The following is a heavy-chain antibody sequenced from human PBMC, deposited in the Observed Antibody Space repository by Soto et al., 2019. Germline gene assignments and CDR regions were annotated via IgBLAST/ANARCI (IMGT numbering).Heavy chain of an antibody. CDR1: GGTLSSYA. J-gene: IGHJ4*02. Sequence: ASVKVSCKASGGTLSSYAISWVRQAPGQGLEWMGGIIPIFGTANYAQKFQGRVTITADESTSTAYMELSSLRSEDTAVYYCARGGLYDSSGYYLPIDYWGQGTLVTVSS. D-gene: IGHD3-22*01. V-gene: IGHV1-69*13. CDR2: IIPIFGTA. CDR3: ARGGLYDSSGYYLPIDY.